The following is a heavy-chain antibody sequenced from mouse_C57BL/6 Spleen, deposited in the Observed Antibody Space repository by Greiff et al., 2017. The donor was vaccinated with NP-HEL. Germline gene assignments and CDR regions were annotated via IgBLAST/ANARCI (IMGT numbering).Heavy chain of an antibody. CDR1: GYAFTNYL. D-gene: IGHD1-1*02. V-gene: IGHV1-54*01. CDR2: INPGSGGT. Sequence: VQLQQSGAELVRPGTSVKVSCKASGYAFTNYLIEWVKQRPGQGLEWIGVINPGSGGTNYNEKFKGKATLTADKSSSTAYMQLSSLTSEDSAVYFCARGVGSYDWYFDVWGTGTTVTVSS. CDR3: ARGVGSYDWYFDV. J-gene: IGHJ1*03.